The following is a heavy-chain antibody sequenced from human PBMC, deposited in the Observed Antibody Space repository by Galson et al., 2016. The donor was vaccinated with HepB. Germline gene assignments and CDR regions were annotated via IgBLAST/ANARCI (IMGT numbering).Heavy chain of an antibody. V-gene: IGHV3-11*01. CDR2: VSTSGRIV. CDR1: GFTLSDYY. J-gene: IGHJ4*02. D-gene: IGHD3-3*01. CDR3: AKVATSGTDFSPYDH. Sequence: SLRLSCAASGFTLSDYYMSWIRQAPGKGLEWISYVSTSGRIVKYAGSVKGRFTISRDNAKDSLYLEMNSLTAEDTAVYYCAKVATSGTDFSPYDHWGQGTLVTVSS.